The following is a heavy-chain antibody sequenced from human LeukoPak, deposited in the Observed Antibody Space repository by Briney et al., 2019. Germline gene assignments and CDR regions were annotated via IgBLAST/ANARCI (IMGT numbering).Heavy chain of an antibody. J-gene: IGHJ5*02. CDR1: GGSFNGYY. D-gene: IGHD3-10*01. Sequence: PSETLSLTCAVYGGSFNGYYWSWIRQPPGKGLEWIGEINHSGSTNYSPSLKSRVTIAVDTSKNQFSLKLSSVTAADTAVYYCARRLWFGELLVGWFDPWGQGTLVTVSS. V-gene: IGHV4-34*01. CDR2: INHSGST. CDR3: ARRLWFGELLVGWFDP.